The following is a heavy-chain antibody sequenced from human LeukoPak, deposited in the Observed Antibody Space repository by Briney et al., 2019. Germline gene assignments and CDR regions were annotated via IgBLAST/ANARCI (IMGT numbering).Heavy chain of an antibody. CDR2: INHSGST. CDR1: GGSFSGYY. D-gene: IGHD3-22*01. CDR3: ARSRVDSSGYSNWFDP. J-gene: IGHJ5*02. V-gene: IGHV4-34*01. Sequence: SETLSLTCAVYGGSFSGYYWSWIRQPPGKGLEWIGEINHSGSTNYNPSLKSRVTISVDTSKNQFSLKLSSVTAADTAVYYCARSRVDSSGYSNWFDPWGQGTLVTVSP.